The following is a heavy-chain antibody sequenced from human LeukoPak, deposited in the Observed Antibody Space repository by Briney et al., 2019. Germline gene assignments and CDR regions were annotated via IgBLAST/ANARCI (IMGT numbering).Heavy chain of an antibody. CDR3: ARDGRPMVPLSWFDP. J-gene: IGHJ5*02. CDR2: ISANNGNT. CDR1: GYTFTSYD. Sequence: GASVKVSCKASGYTFTSYDINWVRQATGQGLEWMGWISANNGNTIYVQNFQGRVTMTTDTSTSTAYMELRSLRSDDTAVYYCARDGRPMVPLSWFDPWGQGTLVTVSS. V-gene: IGHV1-18*01. D-gene: IGHD3-10*01.